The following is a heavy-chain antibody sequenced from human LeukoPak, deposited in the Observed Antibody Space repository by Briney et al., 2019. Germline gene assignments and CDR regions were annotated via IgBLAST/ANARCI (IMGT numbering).Heavy chain of an antibody. CDR2: INHSGST. V-gene: IGHV4-34*01. J-gene: IGHJ5*02. D-gene: IGHD6-19*01. CDR3: ASWAYSSGWFAH. Sequence: SETLSLTCAVYGGSFSGYYWSWIRQPPGKGLEWIGEINHSGSTNYNPSLKSRVTISVDTSKNQFSLKLSSVAAADTAVYYCASWAYSSGWFAHWGQGTLVTVSS. CDR1: GGSFSGYY.